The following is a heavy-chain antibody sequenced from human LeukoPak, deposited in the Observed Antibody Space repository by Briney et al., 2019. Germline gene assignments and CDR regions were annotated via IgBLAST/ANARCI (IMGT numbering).Heavy chain of an antibody. Sequence: ASLRVSSTPSGYTLTVYYMHSVRQAPGQRLEWMGCINPNSGGTNYIQKFQSSVTMTRDTSISTAYMELSRLRSDDTAVYYCARTESMIVVVITTVGAFDIWGQGTVVTGSS. CDR3: ARTESMIVVVITTVGAFDI. CDR2: INPNSGGT. V-gene: IGHV1-2*02. J-gene: IGHJ3*02. D-gene: IGHD3-22*01. CDR1: GYTLTVYY.